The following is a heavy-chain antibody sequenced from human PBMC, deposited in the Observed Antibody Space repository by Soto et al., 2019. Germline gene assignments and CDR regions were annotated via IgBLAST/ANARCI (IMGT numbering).Heavy chain of an antibody. Sequence: SETLSLTCTVSGGSISSYYWSWIRQPAGKGLEWIGRIYTSGSTNYNPSLKSRVTMSVDTSKNQFSLKLSSVTAADTAVYYCARDSSSLEDYYYGMDVWGQGTTVTVSS. J-gene: IGHJ6*02. CDR3: ARDSSSLEDYYYGMDV. V-gene: IGHV4-4*07. CDR1: GGSISSYY. D-gene: IGHD6-13*01. CDR2: IYTSGST.